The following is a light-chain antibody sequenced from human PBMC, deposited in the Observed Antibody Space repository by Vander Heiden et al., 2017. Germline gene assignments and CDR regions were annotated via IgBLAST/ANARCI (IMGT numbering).Light chain of an antibody. J-gene: IGLJ1*01. V-gene: IGLV2-8*01. Sequence: QSPLAHPPSASGSPGQSVTISCPGTRNDIGSYNYVSWYRQHPGEAPQLIIFEVTKRPSGVPDRFSGSKSGNTAFLTVSGLQPDDEADYFCSSYAGSDTYLFGSGTTVTVL. CDR1: RNDIGSYNY. CDR3: SSYAGSDTYL. CDR2: EVT.